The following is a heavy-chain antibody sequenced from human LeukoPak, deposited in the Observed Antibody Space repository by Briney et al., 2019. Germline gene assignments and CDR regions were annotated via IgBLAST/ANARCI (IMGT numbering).Heavy chain of an antibody. D-gene: IGHD5-18*01. V-gene: IGHV1-8*01. CDR2: MNPNSGST. Sequence: ASVKVSCKASGYTFTSYDINWVRLATGQGREWMGWMNPNSGSTGYAQKFQGRVTMTRNTSISTAYMELSSLRSEDTAVYYCARILPAGYSYGYGFDYWGQGTLVTVSS. CDR3: ARILPAGYSYGYGFDY. J-gene: IGHJ4*02. CDR1: GYTFTSYD.